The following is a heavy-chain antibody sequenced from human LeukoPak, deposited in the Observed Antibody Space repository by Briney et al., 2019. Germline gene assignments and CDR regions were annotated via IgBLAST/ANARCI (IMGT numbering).Heavy chain of an antibody. CDR2: IYYSGST. V-gene: IGHV4-59*12. J-gene: IGHJ4*02. CDR3: ARSGYDIGFDY. Sequence: SETLSLTCTVSGGSISSYYWNWIRQPPGKGLEWIGYIYYSGSTNYNPSLKSRVTMSVDTSKNQFSLKLSSVTAADTAVYYCARSGYDIGFDYWGQGTLVTVSS. CDR1: GGSISSYY. D-gene: IGHD5-12*01.